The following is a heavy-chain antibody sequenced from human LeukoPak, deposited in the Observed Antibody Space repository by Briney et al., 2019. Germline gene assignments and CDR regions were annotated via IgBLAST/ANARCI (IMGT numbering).Heavy chain of an antibody. V-gene: IGHV3-23*01. CDR2: ISGSGSST. J-gene: IGHJ6*03. D-gene: IGHD3-3*01. Sequence: GGSLRLSCAASGFTFSSYAMSWVRQAPGKGLEWVSAISGSGSSTYYADSVKGRFTISRDNSKNTLYLQMNSLRAEDTAVYYCAKTSLSDASGHYYYMDVWGKGTTVTVSS. CDR1: GFTFSSYA. CDR3: AKTSLSDASGHYYYMDV.